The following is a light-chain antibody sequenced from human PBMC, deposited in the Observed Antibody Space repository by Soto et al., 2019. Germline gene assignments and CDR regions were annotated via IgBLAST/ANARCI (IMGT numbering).Light chain of an antibody. CDR1: SSDVGGYNY. CDR3: SSFTSSITLI. J-gene: IGLJ2*01. CDR2: DVS. Sequence: QSVLTQPDSVSGSPGQTITISGTGTSSDVGGYNYVSWYQQHPGKAPKLMIYDVSNRPSGVSNRFSGSKSGNTASLTISGLQAEYEADYYCSSFTSSITLIFGGGTKVTVL. V-gene: IGLV2-14*01.